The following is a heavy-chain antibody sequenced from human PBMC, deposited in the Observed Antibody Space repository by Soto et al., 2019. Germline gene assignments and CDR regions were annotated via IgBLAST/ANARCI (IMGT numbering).Heavy chain of an antibody. Sequence: QVQLVESGGGVVQPGRSLRLSCAASGLTFTSYAMHWVRQAPGKGLEWVAVISTDGSIKFYADSVKGRFTISRDNSKNTLYLQMNSLRVEDTAVYYCAKRITTSGPAAFDWWGQGTLVTVSS. J-gene: IGHJ4*02. D-gene: IGHD2-15*01. CDR3: AKRITTSGPAAFDW. V-gene: IGHV3-30-3*01. CDR1: GLTFTSYA. CDR2: ISTDGSIK.